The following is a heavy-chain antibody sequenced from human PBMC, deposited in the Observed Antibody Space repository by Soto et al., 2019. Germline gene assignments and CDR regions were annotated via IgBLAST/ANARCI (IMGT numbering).Heavy chain of an antibody. Sequence: GGSLRLSCAVSGLTFSNYWMSWVRQDPGKGLEWVANIKQDGSEKYYVGSVKGRFTISRDNAKNSLYLQMNSLRVEDTAVYYCAIAHSYDSSAYYDYFDYWGQGTLVTVS. D-gene: IGHD3-22*01. V-gene: IGHV3-7*03. CDR1: GLTFSNYW. CDR3: AIAHSYDSSAYYDYFDY. J-gene: IGHJ4*02. CDR2: IKQDGSEK.